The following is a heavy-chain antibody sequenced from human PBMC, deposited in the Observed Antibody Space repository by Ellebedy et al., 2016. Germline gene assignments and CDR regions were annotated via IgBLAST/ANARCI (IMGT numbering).Heavy chain of an antibody. CDR2: LSGSGPKT. V-gene: IGHV3-23*01. J-gene: IGHJ2*01. CDR3: AKHETDGDYYFDL. D-gene: IGHD2-21*01. Sequence: GESLKISCAASGFTFKTYAMSWVRQAPGEGLEWVSTLSGSGPKTYYADSAQGRFTISRDNSKSTLYLQMNSLRAEDTAVYYCAKHETDGDYYFDLWGRGTLVTVSS. CDR1: GFTFKTYA.